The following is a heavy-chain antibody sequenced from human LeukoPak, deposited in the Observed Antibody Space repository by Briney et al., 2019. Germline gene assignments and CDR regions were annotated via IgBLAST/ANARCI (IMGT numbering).Heavy chain of an antibody. J-gene: IGHJ5*02. CDR1: GGSIGSYY. V-gene: IGHV4-4*07. CDR2: IYTSGST. D-gene: IGHD3-3*01. Sequence: SETLSLTCTVSGGSIGSYYWSWIRQPAGKGLEWIGRIYTSGSTNYNPSLKSRVTMSVDTSKNQFSLKLSSVTAADTAVYYCARGVEYDFWSGTTRLNWFDPWGQGTLVTVSS. CDR3: ARGVEYDFWSGTTRLNWFDP.